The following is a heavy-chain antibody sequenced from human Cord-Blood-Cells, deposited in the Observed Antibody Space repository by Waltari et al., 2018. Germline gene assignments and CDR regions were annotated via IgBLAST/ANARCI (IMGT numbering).Heavy chain of an antibody. J-gene: IGHJ4*02. V-gene: IGHV1-69*01. CDR3: SREPRDGYNYVDD. CDR1: GGTFSSYA. CDR2: IIPIFGTA. D-gene: IGHD5-12*01. Sequence: PGSSVKVSCKASGGTFSSYAISWVRQAPGQGLEWMGGIIPIFGTANYAQKFQGRVTITADESTSTAYMELRSLRSEETAVYYCSREPRDGYNYVDDGGQGTLVAVSS.